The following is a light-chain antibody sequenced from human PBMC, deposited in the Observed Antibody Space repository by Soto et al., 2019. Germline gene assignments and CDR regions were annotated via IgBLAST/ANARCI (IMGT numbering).Light chain of an antibody. CDR2: ING. CDR1: NSNIGDNP. CDR3: AAWDDSLNAL. V-gene: IGLV1-44*01. J-gene: IGLJ1*01. Sequence: QSVLTQPPTVSGAPGQRVTISCTGSNSNIGDNPVNWYQQLPGAAPKLLIYINGQRPSGVPDRFSGSKSGTSASLAISGLQPEDEADYYCAAWDDSLNALFGTGTKVTVL.